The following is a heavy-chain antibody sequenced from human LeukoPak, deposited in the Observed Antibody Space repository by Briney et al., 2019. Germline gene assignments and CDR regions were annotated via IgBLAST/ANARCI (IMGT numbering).Heavy chain of an antibody. Sequence: PSETLSLTCTVSGVSISSSNSYWGWIRQPPGKGLEWIGSIYYSGNTYYNASLKSQVSISIDTSKNQFSLKLTSVTAADTAVYYCARVMSGLGSYYMAAFDYWGQGTLVTVSS. J-gene: IGHJ4*02. CDR1: GVSISSSNSY. CDR2: IYYSGNT. D-gene: IGHD3-10*01. V-gene: IGHV4-39*01. CDR3: ARVMSGLGSYYMAAFDY.